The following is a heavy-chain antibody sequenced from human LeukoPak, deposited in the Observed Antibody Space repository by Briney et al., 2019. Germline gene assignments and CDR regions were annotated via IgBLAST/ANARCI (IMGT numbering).Heavy chain of an antibody. J-gene: IGHJ6*03. D-gene: IGHD6-13*01. Sequence: GRSLRLSCAASGFTFSSYAMHWVRQAPGKGLEWVAVISYDGSNKYYADSVKGRFTISRDNSKNTLYLQMNSLRAEDTAVYYCARVAAAEESYYYYYMDVWGKGTTVTVSS. V-gene: IGHV3-30-3*01. CDR1: GFTFSSYA. CDR3: ARVAAAEESYYYYYMDV. CDR2: ISYDGSNK.